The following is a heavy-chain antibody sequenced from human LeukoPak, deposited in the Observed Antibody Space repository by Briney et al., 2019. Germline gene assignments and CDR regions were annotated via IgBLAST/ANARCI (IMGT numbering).Heavy chain of an antibody. V-gene: IGHV4-4*07. CDR2: IYTSGST. J-gene: IGHJ4*02. Sequence: SETLSLTCTVSVGSISSYYWTWIRQPAGKGLEWIGRIYTSGSTNYNPSLKRRVTMSVDTSKNQFSLKLSSVTAADTAVYYCARDPYGSGSLDYWGQGTLVTVSS. CDR3: ARDPYGSGSLDY. D-gene: IGHD3-10*01. CDR1: VGSISSYY.